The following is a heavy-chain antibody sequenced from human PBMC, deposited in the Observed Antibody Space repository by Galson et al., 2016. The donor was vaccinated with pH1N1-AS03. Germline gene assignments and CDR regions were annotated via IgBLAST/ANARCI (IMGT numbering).Heavy chain of an antibody. CDR2: IDPSGGPT. CDR3: ARRYYFDY. CDR1: GYTLTRYY. D-gene: IGHD3-16*02. J-gene: IGHJ4*02. V-gene: IGHV1-46*01. Sequence: SVKVSCKASGYTLTRYYMHWVRQAPGQGLEWMGIIDPSGGPTTYAPKFQGRITITTDTSTSTVYMELVSLRSEDTAVYYCARRYYFDYWGQGTLVHVSS.